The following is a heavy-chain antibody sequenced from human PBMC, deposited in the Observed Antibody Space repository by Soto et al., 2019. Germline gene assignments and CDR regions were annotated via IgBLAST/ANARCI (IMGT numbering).Heavy chain of an antibody. CDR3: ARGRGYVYGYNFYGMDV. J-gene: IGHJ6*02. V-gene: IGHV4-34*01. CDR2: INHSGST. D-gene: IGHD5-18*01. CDR1: RGSFRGFY. Sequence: PSETLSHTYGVYRGSFRGFYWTWVRQTPGKGLEWIGEINHSGSTNYNPSLKNRVTISVDRSTNYFSLRMTSVTAADAAVYYCARGRGYVYGYNFYGMDVWGQGTTVTVSS.